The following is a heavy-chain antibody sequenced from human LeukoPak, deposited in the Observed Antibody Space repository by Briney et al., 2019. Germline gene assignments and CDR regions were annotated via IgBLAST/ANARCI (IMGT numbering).Heavy chain of an antibody. D-gene: IGHD6-13*01. V-gene: IGHV3-21*01. CDR1: GFTFSSYE. Sequence: GGSLRLSCAASGFTFSSYEMNWVRQAPGKGLEWVSSISSSSSYIYYADSVKGRFTISRDNAKNSLYLQMNSLRAEDTAVYYCARDREIAAAGHFDYWGQGTLVTVSS. J-gene: IGHJ4*02. CDR3: ARDREIAAAGHFDY. CDR2: ISSSSSYI.